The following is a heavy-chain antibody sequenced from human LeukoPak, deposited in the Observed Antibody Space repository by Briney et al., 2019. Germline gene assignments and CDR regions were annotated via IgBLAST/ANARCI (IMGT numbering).Heavy chain of an antibody. V-gene: IGHV3-23*01. Sequence: GGSLRLSCAASGFTFSSYAMSWVRQAPGKGLEWVSAISGSGGSTYYADSVKGRFTISRDNSKNTLYLQMNSLRAEDTAVYYCAKEYNDYDSSGYYWGDAFDIWGQGTMVTVSS. CDR3: AKEYNDYDSSGYYWGDAFDI. CDR2: ISGSGGST. D-gene: IGHD3-22*01. CDR1: GFTFSSYA. J-gene: IGHJ3*02.